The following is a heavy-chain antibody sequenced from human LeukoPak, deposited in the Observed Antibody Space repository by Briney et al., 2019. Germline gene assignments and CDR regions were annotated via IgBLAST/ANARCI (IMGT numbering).Heavy chain of an antibody. D-gene: IGHD5-18*01. CDR1: GGTFSSYA. Sequence: SVKVSCEASGGTFSSYAISWVRQAPGQGLEWMGGIIPIFGTANYAQKFQGRVTITADESTSTAYMELSSLRSEDTAVYYCARGDLDTAMVTENYYYYYGMDVWGKGTTVTVSS. CDR3: ARGDLDTAMVTENYYYYYGMDV. V-gene: IGHV1-69*01. CDR2: IIPIFGTA. J-gene: IGHJ6*04.